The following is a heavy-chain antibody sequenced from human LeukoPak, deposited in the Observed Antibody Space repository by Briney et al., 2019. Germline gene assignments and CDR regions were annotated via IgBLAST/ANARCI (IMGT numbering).Heavy chain of an antibody. CDR3: ARDLAAAGTLVDY. Sequence: GGSLRLSCAASGFTFSSYAMSWVRQAPGKGLEWVAVISYDGSNKYYADSVKGRFTISRDTSKSTVFLQMNSLRPEDAAVYFCARDLAAAGTLVDYWGQGTLVTVSS. J-gene: IGHJ4*02. D-gene: IGHD6-13*01. CDR2: ISYDGSNK. CDR1: GFTFSSYA. V-gene: IGHV3-30-3*01.